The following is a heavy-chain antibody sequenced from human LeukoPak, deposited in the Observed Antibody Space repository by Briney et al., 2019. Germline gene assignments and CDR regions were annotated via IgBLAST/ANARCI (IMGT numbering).Heavy chain of an antibody. CDR1: GYTFTGYY. V-gene: IGHV1-2*02. D-gene: IGHD6-13*01. Sequence: ASVKVSCKASGYTFTGYYMHWVRQAPGQGLEWMGWINPNSGGTNYAQKFQGRVTMTRDTSISTAYMELSRLRSDDTAAYYCARDRIAAAGSYYYYYYGMDVWGQGTTVTVSS. CDR2: INPNSGGT. J-gene: IGHJ6*02. CDR3: ARDRIAAAGSYYYYYYGMDV.